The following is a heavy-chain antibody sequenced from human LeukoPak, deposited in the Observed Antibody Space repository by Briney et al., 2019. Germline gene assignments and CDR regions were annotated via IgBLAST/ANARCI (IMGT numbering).Heavy chain of an antibody. CDR2: ISAYNGNT. D-gene: IGHD2-8*02. Sequence: ASVKVSCKASGGTFSSYAISWVRQAPGQGLEWMGWISAYNGNTNYAQKLQGRVTMTTDTSTSTAYMELRSLRSDDTAVYYCATAPGRVLGYYWGQGTLVTVSS. V-gene: IGHV1-18*01. CDR3: ATAPGRVLGYY. CDR1: GGTFSSYA. J-gene: IGHJ4*02.